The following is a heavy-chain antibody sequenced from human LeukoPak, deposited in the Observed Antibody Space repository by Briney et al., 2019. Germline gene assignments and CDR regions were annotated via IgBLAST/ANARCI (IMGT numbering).Heavy chain of an antibody. J-gene: IGHJ6*04. Sequence: ASVKVSCKASGYTFTSYGISWVRQAPGQGLEWTGWISAYNGNTNYAQKLQGRVTMTTDTSTSTAYMELRSLRSDDTAVYYCAREMEGSPYYYYGMDVWGKGTTVTVSS. V-gene: IGHV1-18*04. D-gene: IGHD3-3*01. CDR3: AREMEGSPYYYYGMDV. CDR2: ISAYNGNT. CDR1: GYTFTSYG.